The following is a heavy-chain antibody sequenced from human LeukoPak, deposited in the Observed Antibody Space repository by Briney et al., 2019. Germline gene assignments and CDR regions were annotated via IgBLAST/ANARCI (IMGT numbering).Heavy chain of an antibody. J-gene: IGHJ3*02. Sequence: SETLSLTCTVSGGSISSSSYYWGWIRQSPGKGLEWIGSIYYSGNTYYNPSLNSRVTMTVDTSKNQFSLQLSSVTAADTTVYYCARSHIVAVTGFAFDIWGQGTLVTVSS. D-gene: IGHD2-21*02. V-gene: IGHV4-39*01. CDR3: ARSHIVAVTGFAFDI. CDR2: IYYSGNT. CDR1: GGSISSSSYY.